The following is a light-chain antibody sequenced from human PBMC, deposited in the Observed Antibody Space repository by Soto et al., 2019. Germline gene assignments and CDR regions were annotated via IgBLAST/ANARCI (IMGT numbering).Light chain of an antibody. J-gene: IGKJ2*01. CDR1: HSVNSH. CDR2: GAS. Sequence: MIITHSPATFSLSPVERVTLSCRTSHSVNSHVAWYQQKPGQAPRLLLYGASTRATGIPPRFSGGGSGTEFTVTISSLQSEDFAIYYCQQYDIWPPYTFGQGTKVDIK. CDR3: QQYDIWPPYT. V-gene: IGKV3-15*01.